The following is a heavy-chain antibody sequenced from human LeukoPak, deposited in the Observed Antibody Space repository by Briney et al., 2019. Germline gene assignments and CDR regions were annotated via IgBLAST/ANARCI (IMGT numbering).Heavy chain of an antibody. CDR2: IYPGDCDT. Sequence: LKISCKGSGYSFTGYWIGWVRQMPGKGLEWMGIIYPGDCDTKYSPSFQGHVTISADKSISTAYLQWSSLKASDTAMYYCARSRRDGYNYDAFDIWGQGTMVTVSS. CDR1: GYSFTGYW. J-gene: IGHJ3*02. CDR3: ARSRRDGYNYDAFDI. V-gene: IGHV5-51*01. D-gene: IGHD5-24*01.